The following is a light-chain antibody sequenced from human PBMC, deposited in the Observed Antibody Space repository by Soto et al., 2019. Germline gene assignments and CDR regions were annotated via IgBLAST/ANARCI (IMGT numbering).Light chain of an antibody. V-gene: IGLV2-8*01. Sequence: ALTQPPSASGSPGPSVTISCTGTKNDIGVYDFVSWYQHHPGKAPRLIIYEVVQRPSGVPDRFSGSKSGNTASLTVSGLQAADEGDYFCKSYAGSNTYVFGSGTKVNVL. CDR2: EVV. J-gene: IGLJ1*01. CDR3: KSYAGSNTYV. CDR1: KNDIGVYDF.